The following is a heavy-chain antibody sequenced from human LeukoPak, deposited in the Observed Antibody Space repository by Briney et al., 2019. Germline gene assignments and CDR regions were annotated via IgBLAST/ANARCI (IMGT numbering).Heavy chain of an antibody. D-gene: IGHD6-19*01. CDR1: GFTFGDYA. J-gene: IGHJ4*02. Sequence: PGGSLRLSCTASGFTFGDYAMSWVRQAPGKGLEWVGFIRSKAYGGTIEYAASVKGRFTISRDDSKSIAYLQMNSLKTDDTAVYYCTRARMWGKWLVIGPGDYWGQGTLVTVSS. V-gene: IGHV3-49*04. CDR2: IRSKAYGGTI. CDR3: TRARMWGKWLVIGPGDY.